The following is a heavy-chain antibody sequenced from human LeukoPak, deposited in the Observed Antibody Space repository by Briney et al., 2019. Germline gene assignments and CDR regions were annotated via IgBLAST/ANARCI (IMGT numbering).Heavy chain of an antibody. D-gene: IGHD3-10*01. CDR2: INPTSGGT. J-gene: IGHJ4*02. CDR1: GYTFTGYY. Sequence: GASVKVSCKASGYTFTGYYMHWVRQAPGQGLEWMGWINPTSGGTNYAQKFQGRVTMTRDTSISTAYMELRSLRSDDTAVYYCTGNYYGSGSYADFDYWGQGTLVTVSS. V-gene: IGHV1-2*02. CDR3: TGNYYGSGSYADFDY.